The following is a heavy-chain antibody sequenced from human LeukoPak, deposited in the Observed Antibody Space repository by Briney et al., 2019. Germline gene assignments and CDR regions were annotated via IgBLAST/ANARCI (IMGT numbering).Heavy chain of an antibody. D-gene: IGHD3-3*01. V-gene: IGHV6-1*01. CDR1: GDSVSSNSAA. CDR2: TYYRSKWYN. CDR3: ARALNYDFWSGYYYYYYGMDV. Sequence: SQTLSLTCAISGDSVSSNSAAWNWIRQSPSRGLEWLGRTYYRSKWYNDYAVSVKSRTTINPDTSKNQFSLQLNSVTPEDTAVYYCARALNYDFWSGYYYYYYGMDVWGQGTTVTVSS. J-gene: IGHJ6*02.